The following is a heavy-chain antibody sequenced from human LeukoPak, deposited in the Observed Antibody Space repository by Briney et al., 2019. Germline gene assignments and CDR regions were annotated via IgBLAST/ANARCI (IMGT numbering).Heavy chain of an antibody. J-gene: IGHJ3*02. D-gene: IGHD6-13*01. CDR2: INPNSGGT. V-gene: IGHV1-2*02. CDR3: ARALGIAAFDDAFDI. Sequence: ASVTVSCKASGYTFTVYYMHWVRQAPGQGLEWMGWINPNSGGTHYSQKFQGRVTMTRDTSISTAYMELNTLTSDDTAVYYCARALGIAAFDDAFDIWGQGTMVTVSS. CDR1: GYTFTVYY.